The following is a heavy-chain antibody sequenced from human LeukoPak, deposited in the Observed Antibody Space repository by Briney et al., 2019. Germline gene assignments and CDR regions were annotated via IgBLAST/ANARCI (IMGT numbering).Heavy chain of an antibody. Sequence: GASVKVSCKASGGTFSSYTIRWVRQAPGQGLEWMGRIIPILGIANYAQKFQGRVTITADKSTSTAYMELSSLRSEDTAVYYCARPGDFFYCSSTSCYNHDAFDIWGQGTMVTVSS. J-gene: IGHJ3*02. CDR2: IIPILGIA. CDR1: GGTFSSYT. D-gene: IGHD2-2*02. V-gene: IGHV1-69*02. CDR3: ARPGDFFYCSSTSCYNHDAFDI.